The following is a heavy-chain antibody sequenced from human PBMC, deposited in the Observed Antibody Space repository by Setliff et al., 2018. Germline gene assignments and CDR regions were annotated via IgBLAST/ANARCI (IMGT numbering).Heavy chain of an antibody. CDR3: ATDSGSSRLYNFWSGYSPN. CDR2: IKSKTDGINK. V-gene: IGHV3-15*07. J-gene: IGHJ4*02. D-gene: IGHD3-3*01. CDR1: GFTFSNAW. Sequence: GGSLRLSCAASGFTFSNAWMNWVRQAPGKGLEWVGRIKSKTDGINKYYAESVQGRFTISRDNSKNTLYLQMNSLRLEDTAVYYCATDSGSSRLYNFWSGYSPNWGQGTLVTVSS.